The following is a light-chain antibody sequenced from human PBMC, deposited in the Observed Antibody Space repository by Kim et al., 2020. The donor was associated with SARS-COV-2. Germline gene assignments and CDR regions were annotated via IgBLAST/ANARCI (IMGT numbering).Light chain of an antibody. CDR3: QSYDSSLRASV. J-gene: IGLJ3*02. CDR2: GSS. V-gene: IGLV1-40*01. CDR1: SSNIGADYD. Sequence: RVTISCTGSSSNIGADYDVHWYQQLPGTAPKLLIFGSSNRPSGVPDRFSGSQSGTSASLAITGLQAEDEADYYCQSYDSSLRASVFGGGTQLTVL.